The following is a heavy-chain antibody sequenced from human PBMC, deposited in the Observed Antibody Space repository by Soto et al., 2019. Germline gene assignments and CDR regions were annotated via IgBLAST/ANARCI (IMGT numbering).Heavy chain of an antibody. D-gene: IGHD2-2*01. CDR2: ISNSGGNK. CDR1: GFTFSNYD. J-gene: IGHJ4*02. CDR3: ASQDCSSTSCYQGTKDYYFDY. Sequence: GGSLRLSCEASGFTFSNYDMSWVRQAPGKGLEWVSAISNSGGNKYYADSVKGRFSISRDNSKNTLYLQMNSLRAEDTAVYYCASQDCSSTSCYQGTKDYYFDYWGQGTLVTVSS. V-gene: IGHV3-23*01.